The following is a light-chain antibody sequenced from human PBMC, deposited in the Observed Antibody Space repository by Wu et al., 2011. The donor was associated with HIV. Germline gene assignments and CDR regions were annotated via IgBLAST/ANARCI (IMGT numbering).Light chain of an antibody. CDR2: GAS. Sequence: EIVLTRVSRHPVFVSRGKSHPSPAGPVRVVSSSYLAWYQQKPGQAPRLLIYGASSRATGIPDRFSGSGSGTDFTLTISRLEPEDFAVVYCQQYGSSLSFTFGPGTQSG. J-gene: IGKJ3*01. V-gene: IGKV3-20*01. CDR1: RVVSSSY. CDR3: QQYGSSLSFT.